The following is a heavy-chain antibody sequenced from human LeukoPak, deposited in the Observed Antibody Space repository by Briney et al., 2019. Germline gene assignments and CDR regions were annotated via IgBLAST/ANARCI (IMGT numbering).Heavy chain of an antibody. V-gene: IGHV4-38-2*02. Sequence: SETLSLTCTVSGYSISSGYYWGWIRQPPGKGLEWIGSIYHSGSTYYNPSLKSRVTISVDTSKNQFSLKLSSVTAADTAVYYRARGASYYYDSSVSSPYYFDYWGQGTLVTVSS. J-gene: IGHJ4*02. D-gene: IGHD3-22*01. CDR3: ARGASYYYDSSVSSPYYFDY. CDR1: GYSISSGYY. CDR2: IYHSGST.